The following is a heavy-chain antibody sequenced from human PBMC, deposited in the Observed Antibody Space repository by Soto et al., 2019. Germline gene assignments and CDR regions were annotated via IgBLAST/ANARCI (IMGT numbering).Heavy chain of an antibody. CDR3: ARQSHPTYSSSWYPTGGFDY. V-gene: IGHV4-39*01. CDR2: IYYSGST. CDR1: GGSISSSSYY. J-gene: IGHJ4*02. D-gene: IGHD6-13*01. Sequence: SETLSLTCTVSGGSISSSSYYWGWIRQPPGKGLEWIGSIYYSGSTYYNPSLKSRVTISVDTSKNQFSLKLSSVTAADTAVYYCARQSHPTYSSSWYPTGGFDYWGQGTLVTVSS.